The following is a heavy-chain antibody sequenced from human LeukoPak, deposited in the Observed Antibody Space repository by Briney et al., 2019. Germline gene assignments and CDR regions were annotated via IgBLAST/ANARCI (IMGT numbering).Heavy chain of an antibody. D-gene: IGHD3-3*01. J-gene: IGHJ3*02. CDR2: IIPIPGIA. CDR3: ARDNTYYDFWSGYFDAFDI. CDR1: GGTFSSYT. Sequence: SVKVSCKASGGTFSSYTISWVRQAPGQGLEWMGRIIPIPGIANYAQKFQGRVTITADKSTSTAYMELSSLRSEDTAVYYCARDNTYYDFWSGYFDAFDIWGQGTMVTVSP. V-gene: IGHV1-69*04.